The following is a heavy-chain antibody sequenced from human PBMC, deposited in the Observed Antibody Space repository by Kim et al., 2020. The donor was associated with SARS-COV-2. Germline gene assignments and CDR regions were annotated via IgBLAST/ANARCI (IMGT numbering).Heavy chain of an antibody. D-gene: IGHD3-22*01. V-gene: IGHV1-69*04. CDR1: GGTFSSYA. J-gene: IGHJ3*02. Sequence: SVKVSCKASGGTFSSYAISWVRQAPGQGLEWMGRIIPILGIANYAQKFQGRVTITADKSTSTAYMELSSLRSEDTAVYYCARDRDYYDSSGGHSDAFDIWGQGTLVTVSS. CDR3: ARDRDYYDSSGGHSDAFDI. CDR2: IIPILGIA.